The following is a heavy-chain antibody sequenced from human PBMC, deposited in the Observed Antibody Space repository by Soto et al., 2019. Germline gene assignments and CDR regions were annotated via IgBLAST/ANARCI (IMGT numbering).Heavy chain of an antibody. CDR1: GGSFSSISNHY. CDR3: ARGGWGSSGSRPESEFDY. Sequence: PSETLSLTCTFSGGSFSSISNHYCSWIRQPPGKGLEWIGYVHYSGSTNFNPSLKSRVTISGDTSKNQISLTLTSMSAADTAVYYCARGGWGSSGSRPESEFDYWGQGTLVTVSS. V-gene: IGHV4-61*01. CDR2: VHYSGST. D-gene: IGHD6-19*01. J-gene: IGHJ4*02.